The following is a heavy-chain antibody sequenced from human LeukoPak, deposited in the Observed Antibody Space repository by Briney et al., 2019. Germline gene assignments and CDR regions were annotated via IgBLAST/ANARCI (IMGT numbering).Heavy chain of an antibody. D-gene: IGHD6-6*01. Sequence: SETLSLTCTVSGGSISSYYWSWIRQPPGKGLEWIGYIYYSGSTNYNPSLKSRVTISVDTSKNQFSLKLSSVTAADTAVYYCARQRPWYYYDMDVWGQGTTVTVSS. CDR2: IYYSGST. CDR1: GGSISSYY. CDR3: ARQRPWYYYDMDV. J-gene: IGHJ6*02. V-gene: IGHV4-59*08.